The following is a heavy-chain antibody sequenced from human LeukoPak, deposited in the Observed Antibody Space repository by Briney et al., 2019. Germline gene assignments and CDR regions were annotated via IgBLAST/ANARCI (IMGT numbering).Heavy chain of an antibody. V-gene: IGHV3-7*01. CDR2: IKQDGSDI. D-gene: IGHD6-25*01. CDR1: GFTFSSHW. Sequence: GSLRLSCTGSGFTFSSHWMSWVRQAPGKGVEWVAHIKQDGSDIYYVDSVKGRFTISRDNAKNSLCLQMNSLRAEDTAVYFCARGSSRSGAVYDYWGQGTLVTVSS. J-gene: IGHJ4*02. CDR3: ARGSSRSGAVYDY.